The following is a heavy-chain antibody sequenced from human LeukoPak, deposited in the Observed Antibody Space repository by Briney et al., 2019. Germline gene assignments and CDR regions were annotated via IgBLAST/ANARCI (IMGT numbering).Heavy chain of an antibody. D-gene: IGHD6-13*01. CDR2: IYYSGST. J-gene: IGHJ6*03. Sequence: SRTLSLTCTVSGGSISSGGYYWSWIRQHPGKGLEWIGYIYYSGSTNYNPSLKSRVTISVDTSKNQFSLKLSSVTAADTAVYYCARESLAAAGEDYYYYMDVWGKGTTVTVSS. V-gene: IGHV4-31*03. CDR3: ARESLAAAGEDYYYYMDV. CDR1: GGSISSGGYY.